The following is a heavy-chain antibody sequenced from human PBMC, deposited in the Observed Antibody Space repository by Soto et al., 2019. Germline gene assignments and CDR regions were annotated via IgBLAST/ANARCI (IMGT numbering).Heavy chain of an antibody. CDR2: IYYSGST. Sequence: SETLSLTCTFSGCSISSYYWSLIRQPPGKGLEWIGYIYYSGSTNYNPSLKSRVTISVDTSKNQFSLKLSSVTAADTAVYYCARILGYCSSTSCSNWFDPWGQGTLVTVSS. CDR3: ARILGYCSSTSCSNWFDP. J-gene: IGHJ5*02. V-gene: IGHV4-59*08. D-gene: IGHD2-2*01. CDR1: GCSISSYY.